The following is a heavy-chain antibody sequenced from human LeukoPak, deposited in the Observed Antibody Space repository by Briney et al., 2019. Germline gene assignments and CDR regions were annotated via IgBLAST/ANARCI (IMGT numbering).Heavy chain of an antibody. CDR3: TRLAGIAAATTGIDN. D-gene: IGHD1-26*01. CDR2: IRNKANDYAT. J-gene: IGHJ4*02. V-gene: IGHV3-73*01. CDR1: GFTFTGSA. Sequence: PGGSLKLSCAASGFTFTGSAIHWVRQAPGKGLEWVGRIRNKANDYATAYAASVKGRSTISRYDAKSTAYLQMNSLKTEDTAVYYCTRLAGIAAATTGIDNWGQGTLVTVSS.